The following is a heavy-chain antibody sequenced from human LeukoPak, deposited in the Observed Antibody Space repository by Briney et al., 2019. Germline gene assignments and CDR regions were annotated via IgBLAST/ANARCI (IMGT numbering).Heavy chain of an antibody. CDR3: TEKGGGLYN. J-gene: IGHJ4*02. CDR2: ISGSGDRT. CDR1: GSTFSSHA. V-gene: IGHV3-23*01. D-gene: IGHD1-1*01. Sequence: SGGSLRLSCAAGGSTFSSHAMNWVRQAPGKGLEWVSAISGSGDRTFYAGSVKGRFSISRDNSKKMLYLQMNNLRADDTAVYHCTEKGGGLYNWGQGTLVTVSS.